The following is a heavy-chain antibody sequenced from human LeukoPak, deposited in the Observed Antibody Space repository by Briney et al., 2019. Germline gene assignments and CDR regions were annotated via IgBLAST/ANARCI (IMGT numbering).Heavy chain of an antibody. CDR1: GFTFSSYG. Sequence: GGSLRLSCSASGFTFSSYGMYWVRQAPGKGLEWVAVISYDGTNKYYADSVKGRFTISRDNSKSTLYLQMNSLRADDTAVYYCAKGIHYYDISGPIDCWGQGTLVTVSS. CDR3: AKGIHYYDISGPIDC. V-gene: IGHV3-30*18. J-gene: IGHJ4*02. CDR2: ISYDGTNK. D-gene: IGHD3-22*01.